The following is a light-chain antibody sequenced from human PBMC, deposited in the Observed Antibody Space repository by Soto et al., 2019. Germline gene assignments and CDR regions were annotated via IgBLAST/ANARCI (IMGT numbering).Light chain of an antibody. Sequence: QSALIQPASVSESPGQAITISCTGSSSDVGAYNYVSWYQQHPGKAPKVLIYEVSNRPSGVSNRFSGSKSGNTASLTISGLQAEDEADYYCSSYTSSSPLYVFGTGTKLTVL. V-gene: IGLV2-14*01. J-gene: IGLJ1*01. CDR3: SSYTSSSPLYV. CDR1: SSDVGAYNY. CDR2: EVS.